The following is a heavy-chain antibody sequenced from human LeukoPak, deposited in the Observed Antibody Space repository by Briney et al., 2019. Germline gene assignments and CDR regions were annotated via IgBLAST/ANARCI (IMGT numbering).Heavy chain of an antibody. V-gene: IGHV4-39*07. D-gene: IGHD6-13*01. Sequence: SETLSLTCTVSGGSISSSSYYWGWIRQPPGKGLEWIGSIYYSGSTYYNPSLKSRVTISIDTSKNQFSLKLSSVTAADTAVYYCARVYYSNSYDYWYFDLWGRGTLVTVSS. CDR2: IYYSGST. CDR1: GGSISSSSYY. J-gene: IGHJ2*01. CDR3: ARVYYSNSYDYWYFDL.